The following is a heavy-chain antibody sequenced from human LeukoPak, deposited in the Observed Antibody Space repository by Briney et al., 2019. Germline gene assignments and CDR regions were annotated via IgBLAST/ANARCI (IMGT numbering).Heavy chain of an antibody. CDR3: ASRTYYYGSGNRIFDY. CDR1: GGSISSGDYY. D-gene: IGHD3-10*01. V-gene: IGHV4-30-4*01. J-gene: IGHJ4*02. Sequence: PSETLSLTCTVSGGSISSGDYYWSWIRQPPGKGLEWIGYIYYSGSTYYNPFLKSRVTISVDTSKNQFSLKLSSVTAADTAVYYCASRTYYYGSGNRIFDYWGQGTLVTVSS. CDR2: IYYSGST.